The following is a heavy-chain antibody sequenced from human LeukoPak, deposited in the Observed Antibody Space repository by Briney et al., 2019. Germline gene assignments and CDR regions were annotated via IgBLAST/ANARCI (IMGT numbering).Heavy chain of an antibody. V-gene: IGHV4-39*01. D-gene: IGHD1-26*01. J-gene: IGHJ4*02. CDR2: IYYTGSP. CDR3: ARSGSGSYYGDYFDY. CDR1: GGSISSRSYY. Sequence: SETLSLTCTVSGGSISSRSYYWGWIRQPPRKGLEWIGYIYYTGSPYYNSSLKSRVTISVDTSKNQFSLKLSSVTAADTAVYYCARSGSGSYYGDYFDYWGQGTLVTVSS.